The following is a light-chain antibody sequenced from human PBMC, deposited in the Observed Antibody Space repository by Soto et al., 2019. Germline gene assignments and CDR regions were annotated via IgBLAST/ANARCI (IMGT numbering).Light chain of an antibody. CDR1: QSISTL. V-gene: IGKV1-39*01. CDR3: HQTDTIPET. CDR2: AAS. J-gene: IGKJ1*01. Sequence: DIQMTQSPSSLSASVGDRVTITCRASQSISTLLNWYQQKPGKAPKLLIYAASTLQTGVPSRFSGSGSGTDFTLTISNLQPEDFATYYCHQTDTIPETFGQGTKVEIK.